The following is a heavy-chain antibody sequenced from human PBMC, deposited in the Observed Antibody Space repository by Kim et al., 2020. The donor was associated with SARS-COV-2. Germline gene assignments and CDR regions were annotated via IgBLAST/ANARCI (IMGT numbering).Heavy chain of an antibody. J-gene: IGHJ4*02. CDR2: ISTRGDSI. CDR3: ARSGNGYNAFGI. D-gene: IGHD5-12*01. V-gene: IGHV3-11*01. Sequence: GGSLRLSCAASGLSFSDSYMNWVRQAPGKGLEWLAFISTRGDSIFYADSVQGRFTISRDNAKHPLYLQMNYLRDEDTAVYYCARSGNGYNAFGIWGQGVLVTVSS. CDR1: GLSFSDSY.